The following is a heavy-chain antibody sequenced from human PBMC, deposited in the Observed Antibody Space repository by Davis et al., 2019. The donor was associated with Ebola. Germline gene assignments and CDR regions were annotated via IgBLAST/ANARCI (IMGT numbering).Heavy chain of an antibody. CDR2: IYHSGST. Sequence: MPGGSLRLSCAVSGGSISSSNWWSWVRQPPGKGLEWIGEIYHSGSTNYNPSLKSRVTISVDKSKNQFSLKLSSVTAADTAVYYCARDRNYYDSSRLDYWGQGTLVTVSS. CDR3: ARDRNYYDSSRLDY. D-gene: IGHD3-22*01. V-gene: IGHV4-4*02. J-gene: IGHJ4*02. CDR1: GGSISSSNW.